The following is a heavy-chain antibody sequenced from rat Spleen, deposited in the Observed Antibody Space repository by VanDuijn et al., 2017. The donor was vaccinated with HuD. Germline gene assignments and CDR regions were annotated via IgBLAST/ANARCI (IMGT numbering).Heavy chain of an antibody. CDR1: GFTFSDYA. Sequence: EVQLVESGGRLVQPGNSLKLSCVASGFTFSDYAMAWVRQSPKKGLEWVASITDSGDSTYYRDSVKGRFTISRDNAKNTLYLQMDSLSSEDTATYYCTTANNGGFSELYDFDYWGQGVMVTVSS. V-gene: IGHV5S10*01. D-gene: IGHD1-11*01. CDR3: TTANNGGFSELYDFDY. CDR2: ITDSGDST. J-gene: IGHJ2*01.